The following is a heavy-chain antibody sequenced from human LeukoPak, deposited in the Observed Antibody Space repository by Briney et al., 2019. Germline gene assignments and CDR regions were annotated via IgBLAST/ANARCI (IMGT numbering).Heavy chain of an antibody. CDR1: RYSFTSYY. D-gene: IGHD3-16*01. V-gene: IGHV1-46*01. CDR3: ARDQGRAADYVWGSYFDY. Sequence: ASVKVSCKASRYSFTSYYIHWVRQAPGQGLEWMGIINPSDGDTLYAQMFKGRATLTRDTSTSTVYMELSSLKSEDTAVYFCARDQGRAADYVWGSYFDYWGQGALVTVSS. CDR2: INPSDGDT. J-gene: IGHJ4*02.